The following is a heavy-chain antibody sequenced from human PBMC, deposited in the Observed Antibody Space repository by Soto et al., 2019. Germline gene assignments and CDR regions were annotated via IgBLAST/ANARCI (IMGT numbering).Heavy chain of an antibody. CDR1: GFTFSSYG. D-gene: IGHD3-10*01. CDR3: AKIRQVRGLRFWFDP. CDR2: ISYDGSNK. V-gene: IGHV3-30*18. Sequence: QVQLVESGGGVVQPGRSLRLSCAASGFTFSSYGMHWVRQAPGKGLEWVAVISYDGSNKYYADSVKGRFTISRDNSKNTLYLQMNSLRAEDTAVHYCAKIRQVRGLRFWFDPWGQGTLVTVSS. J-gene: IGHJ5*02.